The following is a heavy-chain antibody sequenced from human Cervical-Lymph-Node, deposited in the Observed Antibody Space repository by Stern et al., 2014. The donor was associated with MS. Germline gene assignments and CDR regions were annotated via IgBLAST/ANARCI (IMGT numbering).Heavy chain of an antibody. V-gene: IGHV3-30-3*01. D-gene: IGHD3-3*01. J-gene: IGHJ4*02. CDR3: ARSHVAY. CDR1: GFTISNYA. CDR2: ISNDGGNK. Sequence: QMQLVQSGGGVVQPGRSLRLSCATSGFTISNYALHWVRQAPGKGLEWVAVISNDGGNKHYADSVKGRFTISRDNSNNTLYLQMNSLRPEDTAVYYCARSHVAYWGQGTLVTVSS.